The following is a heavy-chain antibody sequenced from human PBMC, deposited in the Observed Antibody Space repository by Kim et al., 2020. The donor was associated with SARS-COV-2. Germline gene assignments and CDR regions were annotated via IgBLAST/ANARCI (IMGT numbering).Heavy chain of an antibody. D-gene: IGHD6-13*01. V-gene: IGHV4-59*01. Sequence: NPALKDRVTISVDTSKTQFSLKLSSVTAADTAVYYCARVKAAAGMRWFDPWGQGTLVTVSS. CDR3: ARVKAAAGMRWFDP. J-gene: IGHJ5*02.